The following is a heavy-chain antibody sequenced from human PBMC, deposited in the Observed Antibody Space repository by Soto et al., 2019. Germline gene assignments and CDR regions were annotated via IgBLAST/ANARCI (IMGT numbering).Heavy chain of an antibody. CDR3: AREARLMVRGSGWFDP. Sequence: QVQLVQSGAEVKKPGSSVKVSCKASGGTFSSYAISWVRQAPGQGLEWMGGIIPIFGTANYAQKFQGRVTITADESTSTAYMELSSLRSEDTAVYYCAREARLMVRGSGWFDPCGQGTLVTVSS. CDR2: IIPIFGTA. CDR1: GGTFSSYA. V-gene: IGHV1-69*01. J-gene: IGHJ5*02. D-gene: IGHD3-10*01.